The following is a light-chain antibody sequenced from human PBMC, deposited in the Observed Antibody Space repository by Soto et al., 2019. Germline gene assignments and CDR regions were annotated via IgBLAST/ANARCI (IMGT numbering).Light chain of an antibody. V-gene: IGKV3-11*01. CDR3: QQRRNWPSYT. Sequence: EIVLTQSPATRSLSPGERATLSCRASQSVSSYLAWYQQKTGQAPRLLIYDASNRATGIPARFSGSGSGKDFTLPISSLEAEAFAVYYCQQRRNWPSYTFGQGTKLEIK. CDR2: DAS. CDR1: QSVSSY. J-gene: IGKJ2*01.